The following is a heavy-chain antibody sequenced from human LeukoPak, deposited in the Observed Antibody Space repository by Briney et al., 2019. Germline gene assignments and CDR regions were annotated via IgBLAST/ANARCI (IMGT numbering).Heavy chain of an antibody. CDR2: ISHSGATV. J-gene: IGHJ4*02. CDR3: ARDGAYDDASGYRADF. D-gene: IGHD3-22*01. V-gene: IGHV3-11*01. CDR1: GFSFSYYY. Sequence: PGGSLRLSCTASGFSFSYYYMNWFRQTPGKGPEWLSYISHSGATVQYADSVRGRFTVSRDNHKNTLYLQMTSLRVEDTAVYYCARDGAYDDASGYRADFWGQGTLVTVSS.